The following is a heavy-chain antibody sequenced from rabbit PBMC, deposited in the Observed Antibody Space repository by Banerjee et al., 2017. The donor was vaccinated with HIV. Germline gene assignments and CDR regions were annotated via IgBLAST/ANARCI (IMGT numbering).Heavy chain of an antibody. CDR1: GFSFSTNY. CDR2: INTGSGVT. J-gene: IGHJ6*01. V-gene: IGHV1S40*01. CDR3: ARGGVNGNYLYYALDL. Sequence: QSLEESGGDLVKPGASLTLTCTASGFSFSTNYMCWVRQAPGKGLEWIACINTGSGVTYYASWAKGRFTISKTSSTTVTLQMTSLTAADTATYFCARGGVNGNYLYYALDLWGPGTLVTVS. D-gene: IGHD1-1*01.